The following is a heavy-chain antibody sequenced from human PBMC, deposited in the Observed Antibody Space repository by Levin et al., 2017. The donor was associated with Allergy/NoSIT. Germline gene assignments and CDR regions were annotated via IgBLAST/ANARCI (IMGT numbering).Heavy chain of an antibody. D-gene: IGHD2-2*01. Sequence: SPTLSLPCTVSGGSVSRGTYWSWIRQTPGKGLEWIGHISDSGTTKYNPSLKSRVIISIDTSKNQFSLKLSSVTAADTAVYYCARDKVIPAANGYYYYGMDVWGQGTTVTVSS. CDR3: ARDKVIPAANGYYYYGMDV. V-gene: IGHV4-61*01. J-gene: IGHJ6*02. CDR1: GGSVSRGTY. CDR2: ISDSGTT.